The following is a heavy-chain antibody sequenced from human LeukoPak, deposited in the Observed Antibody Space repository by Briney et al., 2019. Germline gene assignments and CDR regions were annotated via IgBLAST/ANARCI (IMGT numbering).Heavy chain of an antibody. D-gene: IGHD6-19*01. CDR1: GFTFSSYW. CDR2: IY. V-gene: IGHV3-53*01. CDR3: ARAEQWLAFDY. Sequence: GGSLRLSCAASGFTFSSYWMSWVRQAPGKGLEWVSAIYKGRFTISRDRSKNTLYLQMNSLRAEDTAVYYCARAEQWLAFDYWGQGTLVTVSS. J-gene: IGHJ4*02.